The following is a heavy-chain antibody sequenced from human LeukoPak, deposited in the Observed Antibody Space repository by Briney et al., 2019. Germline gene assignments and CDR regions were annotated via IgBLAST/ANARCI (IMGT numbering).Heavy chain of an antibody. CDR2: INHRGST. V-gene: IGHV4-34*01. Sequence: SETLSLTCAVYGGSFSGYHWSWIRQPPGKGLEWIGEINHRGSTHYNPSLKSRVTISVDTSKNQFSLKLSSVTAADTAVYYCASTSAMAYFDYWGQGTLITVSS. J-gene: IGHJ4*02. D-gene: IGHD5-18*01. CDR1: GGSFSGYH. CDR3: ASTSAMAYFDY.